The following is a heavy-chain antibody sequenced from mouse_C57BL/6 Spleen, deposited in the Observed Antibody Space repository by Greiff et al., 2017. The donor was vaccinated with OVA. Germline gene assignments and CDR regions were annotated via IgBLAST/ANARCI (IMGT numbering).Heavy chain of an antibody. CDR2: INPNNGGT. V-gene: IGHV1-26*01. D-gene: IGHD1-1*01. Sequence: VQLKQSGPELVKPGASVKISCKASGYTFTDYYMNWVKQSHGKSLEWIGDINPNNGGTSYNQKFKGKATLTVDKSSSTAYMELRSLTSEDSAVYYCARAYYYGSDWYFDVWGTGTTVTVSS. CDR1: GYTFTDYY. J-gene: IGHJ1*03. CDR3: ARAYYYGSDWYFDV.